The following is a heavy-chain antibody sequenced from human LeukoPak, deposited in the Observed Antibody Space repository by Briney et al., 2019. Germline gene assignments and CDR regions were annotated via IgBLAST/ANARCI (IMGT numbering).Heavy chain of an antibody. CDR2: IKSDGST. D-gene: IGHD3-10*01. Sequence: GGSLRLSCAASGFTFSSYWMHWVRQTPGKGLMWVSRIKSDGSTIYADSVKGRFTISRDNAKNMVYLQMNSLRAEDTAMYYCARAITYFYGSVTYDWFDPWGQGTLVTVSS. J-gene: IGHJ5*02. CDR3: ARAITYFYGSVTYDWFDP. V-gene: IGHV3-74*01. CDR1: GFTFSSYW.